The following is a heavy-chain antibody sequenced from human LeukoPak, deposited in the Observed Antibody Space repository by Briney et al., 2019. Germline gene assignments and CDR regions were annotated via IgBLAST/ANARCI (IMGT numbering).Heavy chain of an antibody. D-gene: IGHD3-10*01. V-gene: IGHV3-21*01. Sequence: GGSLRLSCAASGFTFSSYSMNWVRQAPGKGLEWVSSISSSSSYIYYADSVKGRFTIPRDNAKNSLYLQMNSLRAEDTAVYYCAREEGSGSYQDAFDIWGQGTMVTVSS. J-gene: IGHJ3*02. CDR3: AREEGSGSYQDAFDI. CDR1: GFTFSSYS. CDR2: ISSSSSYI.